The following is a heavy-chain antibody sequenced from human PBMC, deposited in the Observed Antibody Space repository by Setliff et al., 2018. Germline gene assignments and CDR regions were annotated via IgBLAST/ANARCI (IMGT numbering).Heavy chain of an antibody. Sequence: SETLSLTCTVSGGSISSGSYYWSWIRQPAGKGLEWIGNIYTSGSTNYHPSHKSRVTISVDTSKNKFSLKLSSVTAADTAVYYCARGDYWCGSRQYLNWFDPWGQGTLVTVSS. CDR3: ARGDYWCGSRQYLNWFDP. CDR1: GGSISSGSYY. J-gene: IGHJ5*02. D-gene: IGHD3-3*01. V-gene: IGHV4-61*09. CDR2: IYTSGST.